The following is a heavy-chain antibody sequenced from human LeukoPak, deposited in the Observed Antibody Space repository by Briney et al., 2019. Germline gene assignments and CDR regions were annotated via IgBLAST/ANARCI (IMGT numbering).Heavy chain of an antibody. V-gene: IGHV4-59*01. CDR2: IYYSGST. CDR1: GGSISSYY. Sequence: SETLSLTCTVSGGSISSYYWSWIRQPPGKGLEWIGYIYYSGSTNHNPSLKSRVTISVDTSKNQFSLKLSSVTAADTAVYYCARHYCGGDCYSGNWFDPWGQGTLVTVSS. J-gene: IGHJ5*02. D-gene: IGHD2-21*02. CDR3: ARHYCGGDCYSGNWFDP.